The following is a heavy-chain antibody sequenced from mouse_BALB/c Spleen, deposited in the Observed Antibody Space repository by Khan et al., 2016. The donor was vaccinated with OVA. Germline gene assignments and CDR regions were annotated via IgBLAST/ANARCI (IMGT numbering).Heavy chain of an antibody. Sequence: EVQLQESGSGLVKPSQSLSLTCTVAGYSITSDYAWNWIRQFPGNKLEWMGYISHSGSTGYNPSLKSRISITRDTSKKQFFRQLNSVTTEDTATYYCASELGRYYAMDYWGQGTSVTVSS. CDR3: ASELGRYYAMDY. CDR2: ISHSGST. CDR1: GYSITSDYA. J-gene: IGHJ4*01. D-gene: IGHD4-1*01. V-gene: IGHV3-2*02.